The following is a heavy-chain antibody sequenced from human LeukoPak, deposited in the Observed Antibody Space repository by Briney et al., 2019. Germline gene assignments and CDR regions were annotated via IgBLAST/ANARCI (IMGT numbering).Heavy chain of an antibody. V-gene: IGHV4-31*03. CDR1: GGSISSGGYY. Sequence: SETLSLTCTVSGGSISSGGYYWSWIRQHPGKGLEWIGYIYYSGSTYYNPSLKSRVTISVDTSKNQFSLKLSSVTAADTAVYYCARSNSGTYYSNWGQGTLVTVSS. CDR3: ARSNSGTYYSN. J-gene: IGHJ4*02. CDR2: IYYSGST. D-gene: IGHD3-10*01.